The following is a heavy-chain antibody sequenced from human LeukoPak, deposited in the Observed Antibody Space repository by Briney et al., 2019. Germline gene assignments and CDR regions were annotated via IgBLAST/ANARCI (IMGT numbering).Heavy chain of an antibody. CDR1: GFTVSSNY. CDR3: ARDGRRGYYHSSGYD. D-gene: IGHD3-22*01. CDR2: IYSGGST. V-gene: IGHV3-53*01. J-gene: IGHJ4*02. Sequence: PGGSLRLSCAASGFTVSSNYMSWVRQAPGKGLEWVSVIYSGGSTYYADSVKGRFTISRDNSKNTLYLQMNSLRAEDTAVYYCARDGRRGYYHSSGYDWGQGTLVTVSS.